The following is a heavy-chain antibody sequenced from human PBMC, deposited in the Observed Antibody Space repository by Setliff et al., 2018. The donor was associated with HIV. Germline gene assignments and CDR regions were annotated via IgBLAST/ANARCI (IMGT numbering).Heavy chain of an antibody. V-gene: IGHV4-39*07. CDR2: IYYSGNT. J-gene: IGHJ3*02. Sequence: LSLTCSVSGGSISSSNYYGGWIRQPPGKGLEWIGSIYYSGNTYYSPSLKSRVTISVDTSKNQFSLKLTSVTAADTAMYYCARDLGYSYGDAFDIWGQGTMVTVSS. D-gene: IGHD5-18*01. CDR1: GGSISSSNYY. CDR3: ARDLGYSYGDAFDI.